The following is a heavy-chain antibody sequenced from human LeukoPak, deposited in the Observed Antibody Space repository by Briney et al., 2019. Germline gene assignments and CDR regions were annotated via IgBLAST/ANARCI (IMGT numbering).Heavy chain of an antibody. CDR2: IFHNATT. CDR3: ARSTRTGSYTAGLNY. Sequence: SETLSLTCSVSGGSISSYYWTWIRQSPGKGLEWIGYIFHNATTTYNPSLKSRVTISVDTSKNHFSLKLTSVTAADAAVYYCARSTRTGSYTAGLNYWGQGTLVTVSS. CDR1: GGSISSYY. V-gene: IGHV4-59*01. D-gene: IGHD1-26*01. J-gene: IGHJ4*02.